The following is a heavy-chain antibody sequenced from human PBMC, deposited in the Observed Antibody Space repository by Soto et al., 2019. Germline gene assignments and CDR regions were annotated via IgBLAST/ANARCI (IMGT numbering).Heavy chain of an antibody. J-gene: IGHJ6*02. Sequence: GGSLRLSCAASGFTFSNAWMNWVRQAPGKGLEWVGRIKSKTDGGTTDYAAPVKGRFTISRDDSKNTLYLQMNSLKTEDTAVYYCTTSHYDFWSGYHSYGMDVWGQGTTVTVS. CDR3: TTSHYDFWSGYHSYGMDV. V-gene: IGHV3-15*07. CDR1: GFTFSNAW. D-gene: IGHD3-3*01. CDR2: IKSKTDGGTT.